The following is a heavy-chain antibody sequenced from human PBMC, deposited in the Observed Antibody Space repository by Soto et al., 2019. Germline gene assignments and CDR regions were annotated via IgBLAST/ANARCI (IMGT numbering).Heavy chain of an antibody. CDR1: GGSISSYY. J-gene: IGHJ6*02. CDR3: ARGHSGSYRTGEGYYYGMDV. D-gene: IGHD1-26*01. V-gene: IGHV4-59*01. Sequence: QVQLQESGPGLVKPSETLSLTCTVSGGSISSYYWSWIRQPPGKGLEWIGYIYYSGSNNYNPSLKSRVTISVYTSKNQFSLKLSSVTAADTAVYYCARGHSGSYRTGEGYYYGMDVWGQGTTVTVSS. CDR2: IYYSGSN.